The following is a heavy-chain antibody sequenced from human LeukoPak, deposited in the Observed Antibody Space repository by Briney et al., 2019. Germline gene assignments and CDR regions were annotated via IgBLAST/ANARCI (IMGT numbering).Heavy chain of an antibody. Sequence: VASVKVSCKASGYTFTGYYMHWVRQAPGQGLEWMGWINPNSGGTNYAQKFQGRVTMTRDTSISTAYMELSRLRSDDTAVYYCAREIGVSRYFDYWGQGTLVTVSS. CDR2: INPNSGGT. CDR3: AREIGVSRYFDY. V-gene: IGHV1-2*02. D-gene: IGHD2-8*01. J-gene: IGHJ4*02. CDR1: GYTFTGYY.